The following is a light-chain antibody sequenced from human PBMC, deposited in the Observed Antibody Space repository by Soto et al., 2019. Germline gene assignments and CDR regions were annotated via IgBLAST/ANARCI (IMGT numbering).Light chain of an antibody. Sequence: IQLTQSPSSLSASVGDRVTITCRASQGISSYLAWYQQKPGKAPKLLIYAASTLQSGVPSRFSGSGSGTDFTLTISSLQPEDFATYYCQQSYSTHSITFGQGTRLEIK. J-gene: IGKJ5*01. CDR3: QQSYSTHSIT. CDR1: QGISSY. V-gene: IGKV1-39*01. CDR2: AAS.